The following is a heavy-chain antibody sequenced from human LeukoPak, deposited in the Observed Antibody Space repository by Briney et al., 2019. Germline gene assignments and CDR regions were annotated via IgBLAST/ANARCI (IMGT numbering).Heavy chain of an antibody. V-gene: IGHV1-46*01. J-gene: IGHJ4*02. D-gene: IGHD3-22*01. Sequence: GASVKVSRKASGYTFTSYYMHWVRQAPGQGLEWMGRINPSGGSTSYGQKFQGRVTMTRDMSTSTVYMELSSLRSEDTAVYFCARSDYYDSSGYYYGYWGQGTLVTVSS. CDR1: GYTFTSYY. CDR3: ARSDYYDSSGYYYGY. CDR2: INPSGGST.